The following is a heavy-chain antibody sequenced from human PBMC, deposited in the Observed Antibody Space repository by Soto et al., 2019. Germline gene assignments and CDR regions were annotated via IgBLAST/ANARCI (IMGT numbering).Heavy chain of an antibody. CDR2: ISWNSGSI. CDR3: AKDRMAFTAARNFDY. J-gene: IGHJ4*02. V-gene: IGHV3-9*01. CDR1: GFTFDDYA. D-gene: IGHD6-6*01. Sequence: GGSLRLSCAASGFTFDDYAMHWVRQAPGKGLEWVSGISWNSGSIGYADSVKGRFTISRDNAKNSLYLQMNSLRAEDAALYYCAKDRMAFTAARNFDYWGQGTLVTVSS.